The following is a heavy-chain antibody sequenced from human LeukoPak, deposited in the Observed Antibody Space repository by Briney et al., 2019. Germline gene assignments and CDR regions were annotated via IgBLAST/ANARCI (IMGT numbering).Heavy chain of an antibody. CDR2: ISSSSSYT. J-gene: IGHJ5*02. CDR3: ARGVVVVAATYGWFDP. Sequence: GGSLRLSCAASGFTFSSYSMNWVRQAPGKGLEWVSSISSSSSYTYYADSVKGRFTISRDNAKNSLYLQMNSLRAEDTAVYYYARGVVVVAATYGWFDPWGQGTLVTVSS. D-gene: IGHD2-15*01. V-gene: IGHV3-21*01. CDR1: GFTFSSYS.